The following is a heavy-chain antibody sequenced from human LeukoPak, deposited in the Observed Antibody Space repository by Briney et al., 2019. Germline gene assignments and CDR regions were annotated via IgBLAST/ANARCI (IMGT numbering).Heavy chain of an antibody. CDR3: ARDRKYDFWSGSDY. J-gene: IGHJ4*02. D-gene: IGHD3-3*01. CDR2: INPNSGGT. V-gene: IGHV1-2*02. Sequence: APGQGGEGMGWINPNSGGTNYAQKFQGRVTMTRDTSISTAYMELSRLRSDDTAVYYCARDRKYDFWSGSDYWGQGTLVTVSS.